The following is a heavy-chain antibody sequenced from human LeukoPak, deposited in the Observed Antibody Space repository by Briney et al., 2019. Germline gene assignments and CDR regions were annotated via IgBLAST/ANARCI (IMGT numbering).Heavy chain of an antibody. D-gene: IGHD3-10*01. CDR2: INPNSGGT. V-gene: IGHV1-2*02. CDR1: GYTFTGYY. CDR3: ARGAGWGAGPAIWSDY. J-gene: IGHJ4*02. Sequence: GASVKVSCKASGYTFTGYYMHWVRQAPGQGLEWMGWINPNSGGTNYAQKFQGRVTMTRDTSISTAYMELSRLRSDDTAVYYCARGAGWGAGPAIWSDYWGQGTLVTVSS.